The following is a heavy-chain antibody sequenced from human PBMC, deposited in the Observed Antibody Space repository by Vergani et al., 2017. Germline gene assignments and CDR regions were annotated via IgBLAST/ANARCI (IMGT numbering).Heavy chain of an antibody. D-gene: IGHD3-16*01. V-gene: IGHV3-7*03. J-gene: IGHJ3*02. CDR2: IKQDGSEK. CDR1: GFTFSSYW. CDR3: ARVRWGMSDAFDI. Sequence: EVQLVESGGGLVQPGRSLRLSCTASGFTFSSYWMSWVRQAPGKGLEWVANIKQDGSEKYYVDSVKGRFTISRDNAKNSLYLQMNSLRAEDTAVYYCARVRWGMSDAFDIWGQGTMVTVSS.